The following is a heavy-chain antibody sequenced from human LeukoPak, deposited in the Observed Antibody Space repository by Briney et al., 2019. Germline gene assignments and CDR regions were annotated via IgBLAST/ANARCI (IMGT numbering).Heavy chain of an antibody. D-gene: IGHD3-16*01. V-gene: IGHV3-30*02. CDR3: AKDSLADIDY. J-gene: IGHJ4*02. CDR2: IRHDGSIK. CDR1: GFTFSNYA. Sequence: GGSLRLSCAASGFTFSNYAMNWVRQAPGKGLEWVAFIRHDGSIKNYADSVKGRSTISRDNSKNTLYLQMNSLRAEDTAVYYCAKDSLADIDYWGQGTLVTVSS.